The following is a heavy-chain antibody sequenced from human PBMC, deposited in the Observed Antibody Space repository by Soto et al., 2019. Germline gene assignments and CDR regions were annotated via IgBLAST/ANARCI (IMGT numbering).Heavy chain of an antibody. CDR3: AKGFLEWSDYYYYGMDV. D-gene: IGHD3-3*01. V-gene: IGHV3-23*01. Sequence: GGSLRLSCAASGFTFSSYAMSWVRQAPGKGLEWVSAISGSGGSTYYADSVKGRFTIFRDNSKNTLYLQMNSLRAEDTAVYYCAKGFLEWSDYYYYGMDVWGQGTTVTVSS. CDR1: GFTFSSYA. J-gene: IGHJ6*02. CDR2: ISGSGGST.